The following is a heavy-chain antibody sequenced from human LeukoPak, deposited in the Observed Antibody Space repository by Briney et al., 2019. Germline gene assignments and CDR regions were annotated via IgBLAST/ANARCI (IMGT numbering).Heavy chain of an antibody. J-gene: IGHJ6*02. CDR1: GFTFSNYA. D-gene: IGHD6-13*01. CDR3: SRVQYSSSWSHYYGVDV. V-gene: IGHV3-49*04. Sequence: GGSLRLSCAASGFTFSNYAMSWGLQAPGKGLEWVGFIRSKACGGTTENAASVKGRFTISRDDSKSIAYLQMNSLKAEDTAVYYCSRVQYSSSWSHYYGVDVWGQGTTVTVSS. CDR2: IRSKACGGTT.